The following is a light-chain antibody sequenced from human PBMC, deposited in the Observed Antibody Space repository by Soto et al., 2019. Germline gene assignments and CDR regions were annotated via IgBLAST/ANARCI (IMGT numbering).Light chain of an antibody. Sequence: EIVLTQSPGTLSLSPGERATLSCRASQSVSNSYLAWYQQKPGQAPRLLINGASSRATGIPDRFSGSGSGTDFTLTISRLEPEDFAVYYCQQHGSSPPTFGGGTKVAIK. CDR1: QSVSNSY. CDR2: GAS. V-gene: IGKV3-20*01. J-gene: IGKJ4*01. CDR3: QQHGSSPPT.